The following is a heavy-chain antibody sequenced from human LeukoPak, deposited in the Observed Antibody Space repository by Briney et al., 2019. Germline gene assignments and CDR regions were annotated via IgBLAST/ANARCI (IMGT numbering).Heavy chain of an antibody. D-gene: IGHD2-21*02. Sequence: SGPALVKPTQTLTLTCTFSGFSLSTSGMRVSWIRQPPGKALEWLARIDWDDDKFYSTSLKTRLTISKDTSKNQVVLTMTNMDPVDTATYYCARTPYCGGDCYVDYWGQGTLVTISS. CDR2: IDWDDDK. V-gene: IGHV2-70*04. J-gene: IGHJ4*02. CDR1: GFSLSTSGMR. CDR3: ARTPYCGGDCYVDY.